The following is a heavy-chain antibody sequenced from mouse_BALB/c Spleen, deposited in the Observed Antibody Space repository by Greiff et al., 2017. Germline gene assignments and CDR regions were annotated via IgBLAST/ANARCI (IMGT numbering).Heavy chain of an antibody. D-gene: IGHD2-14*01. CDR1: GYSFTGYN. Sequence: VQLQQSGPELEKPGASVKISCKASGYSFTGYNMNWVKQSNGKSLEWIGNIVPYYGGTSYNQKFKGKATLTVDKSSSTAYMQLKSLTSEDSAVYYCARTGRYDGDAAMDYWGQGTSVTVSS. V-gene: IGHV1-39*01. CDR2: IVPYYGGT. CDR3: ARTGRYDGDAAMDY. J-gene: IGHJ4*01.